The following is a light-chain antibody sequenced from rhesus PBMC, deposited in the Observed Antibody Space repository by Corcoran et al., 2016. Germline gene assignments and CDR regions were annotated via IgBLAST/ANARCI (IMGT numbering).Light chain of an antibody. V-gene: IGKV3-10*01. CDR1: QSVSSY. J-gene: IGKJ2*01. Sequence: QVILTQSPATLSLSPGERATLSCRASQSVSSYLAWYQQKPGQAPRLLISGASSRATGIPDRFSGSGSGTDFTLTISSLEPEDVGVYHCYQQSSGYSFGQGTKVEIK. CDR3: YQQSSGYS. CDR2: GAS.